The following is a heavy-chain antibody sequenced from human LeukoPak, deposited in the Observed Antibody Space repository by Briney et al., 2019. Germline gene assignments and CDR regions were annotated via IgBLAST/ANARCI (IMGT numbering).Heavy chain of an antibody. J-gene: IGHJ3*02. V-gene: IGHV4-59*01. Sequence: SETLSLTCTVSGGSISSYYWSWIRQPPGKGLEWIGYIYYSGSTNYNPSLKSRVTISVDTSKNQFSLKLSSETAADTAVYYCARARSGSSGYFSAFHIWGQGTMVTVSS. D-gene: IGHD3-22*01. CDR2: IYYSGST. CDR3: ARARSGSSGYFSAFHI. CDR1: GGSISSYY.